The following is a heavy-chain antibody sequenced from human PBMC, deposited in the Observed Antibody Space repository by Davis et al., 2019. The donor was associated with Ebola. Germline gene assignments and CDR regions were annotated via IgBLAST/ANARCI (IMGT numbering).Heavy chain of an antibody. CDR1: GYTFTSYG. CDR2: INPNSGGT. J-gene: IGHJ4*02. V-gene: IGHV1-2*04. CDR3: AKGSIAAAGHFDY. D-gene: IGHD6-13*01. Sequence: ASVKVSCKASGYTFTSYGISWVRQAPGQGLEWMGWINPNSGGTNYAQKFQGWVTMTRDTSISTAYMELNSLRAEDTAVYYCAKGSIAAAGHFDYWGQGTLVTVSS.